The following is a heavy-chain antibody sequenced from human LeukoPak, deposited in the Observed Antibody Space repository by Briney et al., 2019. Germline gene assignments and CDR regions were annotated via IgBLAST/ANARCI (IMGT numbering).Heavy chain of an antibody. Sequence: PGGSLRLSCVASGFTFSSYAMSWVRQAPGKGLEWVSGISGSGGSTNHADSVKGRFTISRDNTKNSLYLQMNSLRAEDTALYYCAKDRGDSPPYYGMDVWGQGTTVTVSS. CDR1: GFTFSSYA. V-gene: IGHV3-23*01. D-gene: IGHD4-17*01. J-gene: IGHJ6*02. CDR3: AKDRGDSPPYYGMDV. CDR2: ISGSGGST.